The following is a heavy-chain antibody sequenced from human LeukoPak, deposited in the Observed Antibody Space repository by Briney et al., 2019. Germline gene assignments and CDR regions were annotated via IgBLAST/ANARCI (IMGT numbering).Heavy chain of an antibody. D-gene: IGHD6-19*01. J-gene: IGHJ4*02. CDR1: GYTFTGYY. V-gene: IGHV1-2*04. Sequence: GASVKVSCKASGYTFTGYYMHWVRQAPGQGLEWVGWINPNSGGTNYAQKSQGWVTMTRGTTPSTAYMELSRLRSDDTAVYYCARSRAGVLFVYWGERTLVTVSS. CDR3: ARSRAGVLFVY. CDR2: INPNSGGT.